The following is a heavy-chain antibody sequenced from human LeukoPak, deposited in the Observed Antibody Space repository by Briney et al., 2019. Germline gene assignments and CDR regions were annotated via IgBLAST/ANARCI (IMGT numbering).Heavy chain of an antibody. CDR1: GYSISSGYY. CDR3: AREEFTMVRGVTTFDP. CDR2: IYHSGST. Sequence: SETLSLTCAVSGYSISSGYYWGWIRQPPGKGLEWIGSIYHSGSTHYNPSLKSRVTISVDTSKNQFSLKLSSVTAADTAVYYCAREEFTMVRGVTTFDPWGQGTLVTVSS. J-gene: IGHJ5*02. V-gene: IGHV4-38-2*02. D-gene: IGHD3-10*01.